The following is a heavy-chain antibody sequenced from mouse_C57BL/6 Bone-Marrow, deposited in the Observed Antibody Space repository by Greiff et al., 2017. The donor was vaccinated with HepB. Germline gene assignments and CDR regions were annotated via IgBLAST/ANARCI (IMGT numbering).Heavy chain of an antibody. CDR2: ISNLAYSI. CDR1: GFTFSDYG. Sequence: EVMLVESGGGLVQPGGSLKLSCAASGFTFSDYGMAWVRQAPRKGPEWVAFISNLAYSIYYADTVTGRFTISRENAKNTLYLEMSSLRSEDTAMYYCARGIYYDYDAFAYWGQGTLVTVSA. V-gene: IGHV5-15*04. J-gene: IGHJ3*01. D-gene: IGHD2-4*01. CDR3: ARGIYYDYDAFAY.